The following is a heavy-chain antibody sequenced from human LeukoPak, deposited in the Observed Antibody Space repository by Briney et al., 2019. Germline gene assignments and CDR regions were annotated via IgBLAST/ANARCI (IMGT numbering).Heavy chain of an antibody. D-gene: IGHD1-26*01. Sequence: GGSLRLSCAASGFTFSSYAMHWVRQAPGKGLEWVAVISYDGSNKYYADSVKGRFTISRDNSKNTLYLQMNSLRAEDTAVYYCARDRVPPFWELDAFDIWGQGTMVTVSS. V-gene: IGHV3-30-3*01. J-gene: IGHJ3*02. CDR3: ARDRVPPFWELDAFDI. CDR1: GFTFSSYA. CDR2: ISYDGSNK.